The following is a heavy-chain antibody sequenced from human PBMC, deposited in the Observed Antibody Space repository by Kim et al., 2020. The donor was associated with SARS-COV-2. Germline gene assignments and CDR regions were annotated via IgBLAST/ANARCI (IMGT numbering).Heavy chain of an antibody. CDR3: ARGRWELPY. CDR2: GST. V-gene: IGHV4-59*09. J-gene: IGHJ4*02. D-gene: IGHD1-26*01. Sequence: GSTKSNPSLKSRVTISVDTSNNQVSLTLSSVTAADTAVYYCARGRWELPYWGQGTLVTVSS.